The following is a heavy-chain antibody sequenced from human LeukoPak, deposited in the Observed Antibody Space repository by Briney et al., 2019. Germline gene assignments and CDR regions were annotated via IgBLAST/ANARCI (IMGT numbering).Heavy chain of an antibody. CDR3: ARGRNWNDGWFDP. J-gene: IGHJ5*02. D-gene: IGHD1-1*01. V-gene: IGHV4-34*01. CDR2: INHSGST. Sequence: PSETLPLTCAVYGGSFSGYYWSWIRQPPGKGLEWIGEINHSGSTNYNPSLKSRVTISVDTSKNQFSLKLSSVTAADTAVYYCARGRNWNDGWFDPWGQGTLVTVSS. CDR1: GGSFSGYY.